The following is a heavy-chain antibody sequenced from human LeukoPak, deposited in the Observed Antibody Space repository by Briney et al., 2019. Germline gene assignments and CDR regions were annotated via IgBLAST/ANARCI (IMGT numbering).Heavy chain of an antibody. CDR3: ATFPAQYSRSSYHFDY. CDR1: GYTLTELS. J-gene: IGHJ4*02. V-gene: IGHV1-24*01. CDR2: FDPEDGET. D-gene: IGHD6-13*01. Sequence: ASVKVSCKVSGYTLTELSMHWVRQAPGKGLEWMGGFDPEDGETIYAQKFQGRVTMTEDTSTDTAYMELSSLRSEDTAVYYCATFPAQYSRSSYHFDYWGQGTLVTVSS.